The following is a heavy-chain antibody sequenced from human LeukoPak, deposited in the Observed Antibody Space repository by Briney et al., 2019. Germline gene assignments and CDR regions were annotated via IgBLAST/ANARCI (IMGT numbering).Heavy chain of an antibody. CDR3: ARGVEPLAANTLAY. D-gene: IGHD1-14*01. CDR2: LYSDGNT. Sequence: GDSLTLSCAAYGFTVISNYMTGVCQAPGKGLECVSVLYSDGNTKYADSVQGRFTISRDNSKNTLYLEINRLSPDDTAVYYCARGVEPLAANTLAYWGQGTLVPVSS. CDR1: GFTVISNY. J-gene: IGHJ4*02. V-gene: IGHV3-53*01.